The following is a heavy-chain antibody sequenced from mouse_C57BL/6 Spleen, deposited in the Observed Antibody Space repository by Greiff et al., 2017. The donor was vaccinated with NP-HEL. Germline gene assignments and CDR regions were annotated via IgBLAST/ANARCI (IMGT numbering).Heavy chain of an antibody. J-gene: IGHJ4*01. CDR1: GFTFSSYG. CDR3: ARPDGYYPFYAMDY. Sequence: EVQLVESGGDLVKPGGSLKLSCAASGFTFSSYGMSWVRQTPDKRLEWVATISSGGSYTYYPDSVKGRFTISRDNAKNTLYLQMSSLKSEDTAMYYCARPDGYYPFYAMDYWGQGTSVTVSS. CDR2: ISSGGSYT. D-gene: IGHD2-3*01. V-gene: IGHV5-6*01.